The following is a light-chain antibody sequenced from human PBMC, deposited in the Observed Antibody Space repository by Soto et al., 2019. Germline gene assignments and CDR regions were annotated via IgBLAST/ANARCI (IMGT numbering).Light chain of an antibody. CDR2: GAS. V-gene: IGKV3-15*01. CDR1: QSVSSD. Sequence: EIVMTQSPATLSVSPGERATLSCRASQSVSSDLAWYQQKPGQAPRLLIYGASPRATVIPARFSGSGSGTDFTLTISSLQSEDFAVYYCQQYNNWPPITFGQGTKLEIK. CDR3: QQYNNWPPIT. J-gene: IGKJ2*01.